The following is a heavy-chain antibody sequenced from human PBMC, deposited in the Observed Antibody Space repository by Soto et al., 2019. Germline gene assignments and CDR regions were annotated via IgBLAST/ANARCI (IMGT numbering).Heavy chain of an antibody. CDR1: GYTFINYG. V-gene: IGHV1-18*04. J-gene: IGHJ4*02. Sequence: ASVKVSCKASGYTFINYGISWVRQAPGQGPEWXGRXXVXXGXXXXXQXXXGRVTMTADTSTSTAYMELRRLTSDDTAVYYCAKDMPEPTVTTVDYWGQGILVTVSS. D-gene: IGHD4-17*01. CDR3: AKDMPEPTVTTVDY. CDR2: XXVXXGXX.